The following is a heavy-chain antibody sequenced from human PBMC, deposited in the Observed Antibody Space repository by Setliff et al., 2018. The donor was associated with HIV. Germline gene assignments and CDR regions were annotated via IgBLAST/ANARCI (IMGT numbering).Heavy chain of an antibody. CDR3: ARFPHEREPKT. J-gene: IGHJ1*01. V-gene: IGHV4-34*01. Sequence: SETLSLTCAVYGGSFSGYYWSWIRQPPGKGLEWIGSFYTTGNVYSPSFKSRVSISIDTAKTQLSLRLPSLSAADTAVYYCARFPHEREPKTWGQGTLVTVSS. CDR1: GGSFSGYY. D-gene: IGHD1-1*01. CDR2: FYTTGN.